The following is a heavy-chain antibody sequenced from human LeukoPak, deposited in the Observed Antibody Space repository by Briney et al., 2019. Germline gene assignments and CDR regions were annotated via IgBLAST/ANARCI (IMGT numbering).Heavy chain of an antibody. J-gene: IGHJ5*02. CDR1: GGSISSGGYY. Sequence: PSQTLSLTCTVSGGSISSGGYYWSWIRQHPGEDLEWIGYIYYSGSTYYNPSLKSRVTISVDTSKNQFSLKLSSVTAADTAVCYCARGAVVAATPHWFDPWGQGTLVTVSS. CDR3: ARGAVVAATPHWFDP. D-gene: IGHD2-15*01. V-gene: IGHV4-31*03. CDR2: IYYSGST.